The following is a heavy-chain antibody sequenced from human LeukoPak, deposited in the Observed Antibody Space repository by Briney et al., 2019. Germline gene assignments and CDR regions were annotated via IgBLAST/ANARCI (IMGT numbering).Heavy chain of an antibody. V-gene: IGHV3-7*01. CDR1: GFTFSSYA. J-gene: IGHJ4*02. CDR2: IKQDGSEK. D-gene: IGHD3-10*01. Sequence: PGGSLRLSCAASGFTFSSYAMSWVRQAPGKGLEWVANIKQDGSEKYYVDSVKGRFTISRDNAKNSLYLQMNSLRAEDTAVYYCARDLSGSGKYYFDYWGQGTLVTVSS. CDR3: ARDLSGSGKYYFDY.